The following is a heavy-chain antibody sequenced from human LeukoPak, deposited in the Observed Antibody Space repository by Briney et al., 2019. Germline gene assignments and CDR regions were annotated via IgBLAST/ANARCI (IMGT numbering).Heavy chain of an antibody. CDR2: ISGSGGST. D-gene: IGHD3-3*01. Sequence: PGGSLRLSCAASGFTFSSYAMSWVRQAPGKGLEWVSAISGSGGSTYYADSVKGRFTISRDNSKNTLYLQMNSPRAEDTAVYYCAKGREYRLRFLEFLGYWGQGTLVTVSS. CDR1: GFTFSSYA. J-gene: IGHJ4*02. V-gene: IGHV3-23*01. CDR3: AKGREYRLRFLEFLGY.